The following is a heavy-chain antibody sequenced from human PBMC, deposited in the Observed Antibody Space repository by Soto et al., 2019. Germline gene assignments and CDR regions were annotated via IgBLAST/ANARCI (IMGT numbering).Heavy chain of an antibody. Sequence: SETLSLTCTVSGGSVSSGSYYWSWIRQPPGKGLEWIGNIHYNGNTKYSPSLKSRVTMSVDTSKNHFSLKLISVTTADMAVYFCVREGNLGRWIQPLDSWGQGTLVTVSS. CDR3: VREGNLGRWIQPLDS. CDR1: GGSVSSGSYY. CDR2: IHYNGNT. D-gene: IGHD2-2*03. V-gene: IGHV4-61*03. J-gene: IGHJ4*02.